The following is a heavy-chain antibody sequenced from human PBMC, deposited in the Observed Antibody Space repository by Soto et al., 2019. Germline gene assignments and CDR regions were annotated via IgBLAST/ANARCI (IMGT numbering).Heavy chain of an antibody. CDR1: GYSFTSYW. CDR2: INPGDSDT. D-gene: IGHD3-22*01. Sequence: GESLKISCKGSGYSFTSYWIGWVRQMPGKGMEWKGIINPGDSDTRYSPSFQGQVTISADKSISTAYLQWSSLKASDTAMYYCARRGNYYDSSGPHAFDIWGQGTMVTVSS. J-gene: IGHJ3*02. CDR3: ARRGNYYDSSGPHAFDI. V-gene: IGHV5-51*01.